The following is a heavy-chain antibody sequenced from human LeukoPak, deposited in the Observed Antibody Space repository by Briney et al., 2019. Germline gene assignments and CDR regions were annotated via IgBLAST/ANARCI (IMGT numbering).Heavy chain of an antibody. CDR2: IYYSGST. D-gene: IGHD3-22*01. Sequence: SETLSLTCTVSGGSISSSSYYWGWIRQPPGKGLEWIGSIYYSGSTYYNPSLKSRVTISVDTSKNQFSLKLSSVTAADTAVYYCARANDSSGPAVDYWGQGTLVTVSS. J-gene: IGHJ4*02. V-gene: IGHV4-39*07. CDR3: ARANDSSGPAVDY. CDR1: GGSISSSSYY.